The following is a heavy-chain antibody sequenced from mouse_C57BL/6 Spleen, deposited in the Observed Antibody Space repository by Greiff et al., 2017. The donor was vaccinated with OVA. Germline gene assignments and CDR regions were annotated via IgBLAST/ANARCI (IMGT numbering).Heavy chain of an antibody. D-gene: IGHD2-3*01. V-gene: IGHV3-1*01. Sequence: EVMLVESGPGMVKPSQSLSLTCTVTGYSITSGYDWHWIRHFPGNKLEWMGYISYSGSTNYNPSLKSRISITHDTSKNHFFLKLNSVTTEDTATYYCARAVYDYYAMDYWGQGTSVTVSS. CDR3: ARAVYDYYAMDY. CDR1: GYSITSGYD. CDR2: ISYSGST. J-gene: IGHJ4*01.